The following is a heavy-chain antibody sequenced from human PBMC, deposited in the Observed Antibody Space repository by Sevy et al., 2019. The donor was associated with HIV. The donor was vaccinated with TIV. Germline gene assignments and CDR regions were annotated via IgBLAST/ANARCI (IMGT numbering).Heavy chain of an antibody. CDR2: INHSGST. Sequence: SETLSLTCAVYGGSFSGYYWSWIRQPPGKGLEWIGEINHSGSTNYNPSLKSRVTISVDTSKNQFSLKLSSVTAADPAVYYCARGIKDIVVVPAAYFDYWGQGTLVTVSS. V-gene: IGHV4-34*01. CDR1: GGSFSGYY. J-gene: IGHJ4*02. CDR3: ARGIKDIVVVPAAYFDY. D-gene: IGHD2-2*01.